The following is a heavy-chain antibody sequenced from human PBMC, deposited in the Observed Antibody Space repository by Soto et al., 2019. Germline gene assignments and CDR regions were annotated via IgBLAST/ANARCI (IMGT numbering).Heavy chain of an antibody. CDR2: ISYDGNNK. V-gene: IGHV3-30*02. Sequence: GGSLRLSCCASVFLFKTFGMHWVRQAPGKGLEWVAFISYDGNNKDYGDSVKGRFTIFRENPKNTLYLRMNSLRTEDTAVYYCAREWGNGILGAFDIWGQGTMVSVSS. J-gene: IGHJ3*02. CDR3: AREWGNGILGAFDI. D-gene: IGHD5-18*01. CDR1: VFLFKTFG.